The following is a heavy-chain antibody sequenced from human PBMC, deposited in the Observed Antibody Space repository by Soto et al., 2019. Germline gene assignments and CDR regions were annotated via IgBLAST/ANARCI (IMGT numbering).Heavy chain of an antibody. CDR2: ISAYNGNT. CDR3: AREGDITGTTLYFDY. CDR1: GYTFTSYG. Sequence: ASVKVSCKASGYTFTSYGISWVRQAPGQGLEWMGWISAYNGNTNYAQKLQGRVTMTTDTSASTAYMELSSLRSEDTAVYYCAREGDITGTTLYFDYWGQGTLVTVSS. V-gene: IGHV1-18*04. D-gene: IGHD1-7*01. J-gene: IGHJ4*02.